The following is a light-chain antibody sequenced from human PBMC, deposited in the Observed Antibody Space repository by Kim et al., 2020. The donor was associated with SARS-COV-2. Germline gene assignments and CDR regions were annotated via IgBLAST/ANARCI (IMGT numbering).Light chain of an antibody. Sequence: VALGQTVRIKCQGDSLRSYYASWYQQKPGQAPVLVIYGKNNRPSGIPDRFSGSSSGNTASLTITGAQAEDEADYYCNSRDSSGNLVFGTGTKVTVL. V-gene: IGLV3-19*01. CDR1: SLRSYY. CDR3: NSRDSSGNLV. CDR2: GKN. J-gene: IGLJ1*01.